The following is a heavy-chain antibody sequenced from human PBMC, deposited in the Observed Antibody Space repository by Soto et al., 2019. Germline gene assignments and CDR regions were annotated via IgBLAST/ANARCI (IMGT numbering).Heavy chain of an antibody. D-gene: IGHD3-22*01. CDR1: GDSISTFY. CDR2: IYTNGAT. V-gene: IGHV4-4*07. Sequence: QVQLQESGPGLVQPSGTLSLTCTVSGDSISTFYWSWIRQPAGKGLEWLGRIYTNGATNYNPSLKSRVRMSVDTSKNQFSLTLSSVTAADTAVYYCARAGYSSGRYYFDFWGQGTLVTVSA. J-gene: IGHJ4*02. CDR3: ARAGYSSGRYYFDF.